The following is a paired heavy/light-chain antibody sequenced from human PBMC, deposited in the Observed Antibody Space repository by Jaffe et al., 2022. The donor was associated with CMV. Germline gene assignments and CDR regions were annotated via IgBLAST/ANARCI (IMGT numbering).Light chain of an antibody. V-gene: IGLV2-11*01. CDR3: CSHAGGSWV. Sequence: QSALTQPRSVSGSPGQSVTISCTGTSSDVRTYNYVSWYQQHPGKAPKLMIYDLTKRPSGVPDRFSGSKSGNTASLIISGLQAEDEADYYCCSHAGGSWVFGGGTKLTVL. CDR2: DLT. J-gene: IGLJ3*02. CDR1: SSDVRTYNY.
Heavy chain of an antibody. V-gene: IGHV6-1*01. D-gene: IGHD3-10*01. J-gene: IGHJ6*03. CDR3: AGGSGSYYSSAYLDV. CDR1: GDSVSSNSAA. CDR2: TYYRSKWNY. Sequence: QIQLQQSGPGLVKPSQTLSLTCAISGDSVSSNSAAWNWIRQSPSRGLEWLGRTYYRSKWNYDYAVSVKTRITINPDTSKNQFSLQLNSVTPEDTAVYYCAGGSGSYYSSAYLDVWAKGTTVTVSS.